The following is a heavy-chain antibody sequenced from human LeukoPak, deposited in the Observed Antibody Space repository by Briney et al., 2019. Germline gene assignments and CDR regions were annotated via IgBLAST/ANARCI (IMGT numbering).Heavy chain of an antibody. V-gene: IGHV3-30*03. CDR2: ISYDGSNK. D-gene: IGHD4-11*01. Sequence: GGSLRLSCAASGFTFSSYGMHWVRQAPGKGLEWVAVISYDGSNKYYADSVKGRFTISRDNSKNTLYLQMNSLRAEDTAVYYCARDYRGYYGMDVWGQGTTVTVSS. CDR1: GFTFSSYG. J-gene: IGHJ6*02. CDR3: ARDYRGYYGMDV.